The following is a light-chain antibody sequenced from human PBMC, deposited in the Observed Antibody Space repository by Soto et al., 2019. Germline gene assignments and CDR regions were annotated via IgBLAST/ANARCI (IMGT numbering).Light chain of an antibody. V-gene: IGKV1-5*03. CDR1: QSISSW. CDR3: QQYHSYSLT. Sequence: DIQMTQSPSTLSASVGDRVTITCRASQSISSWLAWYQQKPGKAPKLLIYKASSLEGGVPSRFSGSGSGTDFTLTISGLQPDDFATYYCQQYHSYSLTFGGGTKV. CDR2: KAS. J-gene: IGKJ4*01.